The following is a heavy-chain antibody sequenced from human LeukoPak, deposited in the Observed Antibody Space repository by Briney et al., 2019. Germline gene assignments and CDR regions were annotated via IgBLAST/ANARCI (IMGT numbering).Heavy chain of an antibody. D-gene: IGHD4-17*01. CDR2: IYSGGST. V-gene: IGHV3-53*01. CDR3: ARDLFTVTHDY. J-gene: IGHJ4*02. CDR1: GFTVSSNY. Sequence: GGSLRLSCAASGFTVSSNYMSWVRQAPGKGLEWVSIIYSGGSTYYADSVKGRFTISRDSSKNTVYLQMNSLRAEDTAVYYCARDLFTVTHDYWGQGTLVTVSS.